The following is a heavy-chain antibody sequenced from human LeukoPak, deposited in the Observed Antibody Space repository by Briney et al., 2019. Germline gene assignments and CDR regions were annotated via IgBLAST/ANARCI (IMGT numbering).Heavy chain of an antibody. CDR3: ARDPYSGGYGAYYYYYMDV. D-gene: IGHD6-19*01. V-gene: IGHV3-21*01. CDR2: ITTSSTYI. Sequence: GGSLRLSCAASGFTFSAYNMNWVRRTPGKGLEWVSSITTSSTYIFYADSVRGRFTISRDNAENSLYLQMNSLRDEDTAVYYCARDPYSGGYGAYYYYYMDVWGKGTTVTVSS. J-gene: IGHJ6*03. CDR1: GFTFSAYN.